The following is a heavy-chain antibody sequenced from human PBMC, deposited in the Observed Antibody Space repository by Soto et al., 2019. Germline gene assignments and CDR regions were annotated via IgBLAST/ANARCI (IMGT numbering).Heavy chain of an antibody. CDR2: IYYSGST. CDR1: GGSISSSSYY. J-gene: IGHJ6*03. D-gene: IGHD3-3*01. V-gene: IGHV4-39*02. CDR3: ARDGRALRFLEWLKYYYYYMDV. Sequence: KSSETLSLTCTVSGGSISSSSYYWGWIRQPPGKGLEWIGSIYYSGSTYYNPSLKSRVTISVDTSKNQFSLKLSSVTAADTAVYYCARDGRALRFLEWLKYYYYYMDVWGKGTTVTVSS.